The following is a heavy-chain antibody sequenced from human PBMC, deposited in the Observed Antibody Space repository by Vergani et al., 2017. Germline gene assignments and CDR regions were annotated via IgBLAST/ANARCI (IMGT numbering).Heavy chain of an antibody. D-gene: IGHD2-2*01. CDR3: AGDKTNAPNWFDP. V-gene: IGHV4-61*02. Sequence: QVQLQESGPGLVKPSQTLSLTCTVSGGSLSSGSYYWSWIRQPAGKGLEWIGRIYTSGSTNYNPALKSRVTISVDTDKNQFSLKLNSVTAADTAGYYCAGDKTNAPNWFDPWGQGTLVTVSS. J-gene: IGHJ5*02. CDR2: IYTSGST. CDR1: GGSLSSGSYY.